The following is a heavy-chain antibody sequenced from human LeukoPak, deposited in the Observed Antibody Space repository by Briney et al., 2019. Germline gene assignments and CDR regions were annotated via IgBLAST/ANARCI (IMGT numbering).Heavy chain of an antibody. D-gene: IGHD2-15*01. V-gene: IGHV3-30*02. CDR2: IRYDGSNK. CDR3: AKDPRYCSGGSC. Sequence: PGGSLRLSCAASGFTFSSYGMHWVRQAPGKGLEWVAFIRYDGSNKYYADSVKGRFTISRDNSKNTLYLQMNSLRAEDTAVYYCAKDPRYCSGGSCWGQGTLVTVSS. CDR1: GFTFSSYG. J-gene: IGHJ4*02.